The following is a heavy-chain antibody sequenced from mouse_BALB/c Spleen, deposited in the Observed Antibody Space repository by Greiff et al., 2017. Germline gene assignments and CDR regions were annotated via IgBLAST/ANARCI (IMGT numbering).Heavy chain of an antibody. CDR3: ARGDYGSSRYFDV. CDR2: IYPGGGYT. J-gene: IGHJ1*01. Sequence: QVQLQQSGAELVRPGTSVKISCKASGYTFTNYWLGWVKQRPGHGLEWIGDIYPGGGYTNYNEKFKGKATLTADTSSSTAYMQLSSLTSEDSAVYFCARGDYGSSRYFDVWGEGTTVTVSS. D-gene: IGHD1-1*01. V-gene: IGHV1-63*02. CDR1: GYTFTNYW.